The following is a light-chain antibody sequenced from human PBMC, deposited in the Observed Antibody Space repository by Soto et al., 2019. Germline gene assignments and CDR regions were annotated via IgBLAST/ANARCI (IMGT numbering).Light chain of an antibody. CDR3: QQYNSYPET. V-gene: IGKV1-5*01. CDR2: DAS. J-gene: IGKJ1*01. CDR1: QSISNW. Sequence: DIQVTQSPSTLSASVGDRVTITCRASQSISNWLAWYQQKPGNAPSLLIYDASSLQSGVPSRFSGSGSGTEFTLTINSLQPDDFATYYCQQYNSYPETFGQGTKVDIK.